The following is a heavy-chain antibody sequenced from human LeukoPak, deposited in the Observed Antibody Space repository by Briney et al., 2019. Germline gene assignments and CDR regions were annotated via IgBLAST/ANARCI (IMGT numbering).Heavy chain of an antibody. J-gene: IGHJ4*02. CDR1: GYTFSGYY. Sequence: ASVKVPCKASGYTFSGYYIHWVRQAPGQGLEWMGWMNPNSGATNNAQKFQGRVTLSRDTSISTAYMELRKLRSDDTAVYYCARSGITTIPNFDYWGQGTLVTVSS. D-gene: IGHD1/OR15-1a*01. CDR3: ARSGITTIPNFDY. V-gene: IGHV1-2*02. CDR2: MNPNSGAT.